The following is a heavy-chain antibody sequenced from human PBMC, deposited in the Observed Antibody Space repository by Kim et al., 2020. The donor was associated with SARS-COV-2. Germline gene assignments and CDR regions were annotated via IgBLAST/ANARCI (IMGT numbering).Heavy chain of an antibody. Sequence: GGSLRLSCAASGFTFSDYYMSWIRQAPGKGLEWVSYISSSGSTIYYADSVKGRFTISRDNAKNSLYLQMNSLRAEDTAVYYCARDWRVIERDGYNSLVYWGQGTLVTVSS. D-gene: IGHD5-12*01. CDR2: ISSSGSTI. J-gene: IGHJ4*02. V-gene: IGHV3-11*01. CDR1: GFTFSDYY. CDR3: ARDWRVIERDGYNSLVY.